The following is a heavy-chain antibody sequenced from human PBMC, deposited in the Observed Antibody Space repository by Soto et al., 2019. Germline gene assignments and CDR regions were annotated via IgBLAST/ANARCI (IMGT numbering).Heavy chain of an antibody. CDR1: GFSLITTGAG. CDR2: IYWDGEK. V-gene: IGHV2-5*02. CDR3: ARRQSIMIRGAKAFEI. D-gene: IGHD3-10*01. Sequence: QITLKESGPTLVQPTQTLTLTCSFSGFSLITTGAGVGWIRQPPGKAPEWLALIYWDGEKRYSPALKSRLTIXXDSSKNQVVLTMTNMDPVDTATYYCARRQSIMIRGAKAFEIWGQGTFLSVSS. J-gene: IGHJ3*02.